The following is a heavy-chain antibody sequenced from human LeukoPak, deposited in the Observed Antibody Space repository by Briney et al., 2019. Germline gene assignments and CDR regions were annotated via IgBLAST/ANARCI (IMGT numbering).Heavy chain of an antibody. D-gene: IGHD6-13*01. J-gene: IGHJ3*02. CDR3: ARGIAAAGIWSPPPDDALDI. CDR2: INPNSGGT. Sequence: EALVKVSCKASGYTFTGCYMHWVRQAPGQGLEWMGWINPNSGGTNYAQKFQGRVTMTRDTSISTAYMELSRLRSDDTAVYYCARGIAAAGIWSPPPDDALDIWGQGTMVTVSS. CDR1: GYTFTGCY. V-gene: IGHV1-2*02.